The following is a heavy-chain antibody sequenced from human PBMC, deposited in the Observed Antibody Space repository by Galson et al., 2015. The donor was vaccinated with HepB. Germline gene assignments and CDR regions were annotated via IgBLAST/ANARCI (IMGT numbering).Heavy chain of an antibody. CDR1: GFTFSTFS. Sequence: SLRLSCAASGFTFSTFSMHWVRQAPGKGLEWVSSISSGSDYIFYADSVKGRFIISRDSAKNSLYLQMNSLRAEDTAVYYCARGRASGSSSYFDYWGQGTLVTVSS. CDR3: ARGRASGSSSYFDY. D-gene: IGHD3-10*01. V-gene: IGHV3-21*01. J-gene: IGHJ4*02. CDR2: ISSGSDYI.